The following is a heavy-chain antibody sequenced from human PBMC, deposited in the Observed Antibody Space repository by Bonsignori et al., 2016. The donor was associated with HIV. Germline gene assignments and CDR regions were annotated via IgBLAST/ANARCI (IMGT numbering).Heavy chain of an antibody. V-gene: IGHV3-74*01. D-gene: IGHD2-21*01. CDR2: IDSDGTSS. J-gene: IGHJ3*02. CDR1: GFTFSSHW. Sequence: EMQLVESGGGLVQPGGSLRLSCVASGFTFSSHWMHWVRQSPGKGLVWVSRIDSDGTSSSYADSVTGRFTISRDNAKNMVYLQMSSLRAEDTAMYYCASDGVVVPHCALDIWGQGTMV. CDR3: ASDGVVVPHCALDI.